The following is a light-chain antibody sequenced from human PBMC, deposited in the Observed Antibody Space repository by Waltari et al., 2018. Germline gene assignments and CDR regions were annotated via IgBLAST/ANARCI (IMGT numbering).Light chain of an antibody. CDR1: TSLLYIADKKNY. CDR2: WAS. CDR3: QQYFDSPLT. V-gene: IGKV4-1*01. J-gene: IGKJ4*01. Sequence: DIVMTQSPDSLAASAAVRATINCQSRTSLLYIADKKNYVAWYQEKPGQPPKLLIYWASSRESGVPDRFSGSGSGTDFSLTISSLQAEDVAVYYCQQYFDSPLTFGGGTKVEIK.